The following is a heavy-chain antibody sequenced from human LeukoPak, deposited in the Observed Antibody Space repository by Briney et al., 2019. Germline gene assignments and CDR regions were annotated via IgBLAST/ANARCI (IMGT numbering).Heavy chain of an antibody. J-gene: IGHJ4*02. V-gene: IGHV1-2*02. CDR1: GYTFTAYY. CDR2: INPNSGGT. Sequence: ASVKVSCKASGYTFTAYYMHWVRQAPGQGLEWMGWINPNSGGTNSAQNFQGRVTMTRDTSISTAYMELSRVRSDDTAVYFCARDQATVATPWWDHWGQGTLVTVSS. CDR3: ARDQATVATPWWDH. D-gene: IGHD4-23*01.